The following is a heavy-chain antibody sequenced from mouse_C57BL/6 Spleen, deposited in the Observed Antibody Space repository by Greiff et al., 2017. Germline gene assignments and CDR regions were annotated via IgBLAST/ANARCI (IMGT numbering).Heavy chain of an antibody. V-gene: IGHV1-55*01. D-gene: IGHD1-1*01. CDR1: GYTFTSYW. J-gene: IGHJ3*01. CDR2: VYPGSGST. Sequence: QVQLQQPGAELVKPGASVKMSCKASGYTFTSYWITWVKQRPGQGLEWIGDVYPGSGSTNYTEKFKSKATLTVDTSSSTAYMQLISLTSEDSAVYYCATYGSSGFAYWGQGTLVTVSA. CDR3: ATYGSSGFAY.